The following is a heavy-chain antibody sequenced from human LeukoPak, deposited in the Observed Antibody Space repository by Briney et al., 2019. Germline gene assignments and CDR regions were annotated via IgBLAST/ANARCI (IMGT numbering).Heavy chain of an antibody. V-gene: IGHV3-23*01. CDR3: AKLGGGYSYGYFDY. Sequence: GGSLRLSCAASGFTFSSYSMTWVRQAPGKGLEWVSAISGSGGSTYYADSVKGRFTISRDNSKNTLYLQMNSLRAEDTAVYYCAKLGGGYSYGYFDYWGQGTLVTVSS. CDR1: GFTFSSYS. CDR2: ISGSGGST. J-gene: IGHJ4*02. D-gene: IGHD5-18*01.